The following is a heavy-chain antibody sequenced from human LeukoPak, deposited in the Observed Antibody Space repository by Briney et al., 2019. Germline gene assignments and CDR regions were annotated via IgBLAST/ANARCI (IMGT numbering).Heavy chain of an antibody. D-gene: IGHD4-17*01. CDR2: IKSKTDGGTT. Sequence: GGSLRLSCAASGFTFSNAWMSWVRQAPGKGLEWVGLIKSKTDGGTTDYAAPLKGRFTISRDDLKNMLYLQMNSLKTEDTAVYYCTTVDYGDAFDIWGQGTTVTVSS. CDR3: TTVDYGDAFDI. CDR1: GFTFSNAW. V-gene: IGHV3-15*01. J-gene: IGHJ3*02.